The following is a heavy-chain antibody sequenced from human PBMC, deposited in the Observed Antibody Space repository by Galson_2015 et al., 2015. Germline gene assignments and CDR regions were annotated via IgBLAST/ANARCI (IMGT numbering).Heavy chain of an antibody. V-gene: IGHV3-33*01. CDR1: GFTFSNYG. CDR2: IWYDGSNK. D-gene: IGHD3-9*01. Sequence: SLRLSCAASGFTFSNYGMHWVRQAPGKGLEWVAVIWYDGSNKYYADSVKGRFTISRDNSKNTLYLQMNSLRAEDTAVYYCARALHDILTGLGEFNYWGQGTLVTVSS. CDR3: ARALHDILTGLGEFNY. J-gene: IGHJ4*02.